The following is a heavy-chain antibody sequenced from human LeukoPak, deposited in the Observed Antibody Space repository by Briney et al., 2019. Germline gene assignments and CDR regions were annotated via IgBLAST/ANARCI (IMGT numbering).Heavy chain of an antibody. CDR3: AKIAAAEPQDAFDI. CDR1: GFTFSDYW. Sequence: GGSLRLSCAASGFTFSDYWMTWVRQAPGKGLEWVSSISSSSSYIYYADSVKGRFTISRDNSKNTLYLQMNSLRAEDTAVYYCAKIAAAEPQDAFDIWGQGTMVTVSS. D-gene: IGHD6-13*01. CDR2: ISSSSSYI. J-gene: IGHJ3*02. V-gene: IGHV3-21*04.